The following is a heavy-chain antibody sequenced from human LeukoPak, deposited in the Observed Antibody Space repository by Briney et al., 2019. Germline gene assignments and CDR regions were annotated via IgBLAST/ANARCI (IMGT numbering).Heavy chain of an antibody. CDR3: AGSSGWFYNWFDP. J-gene: IGHJ5*02. CDR1: GGSISSGDYY. Sequence: PSQTLSLTCTVSGGSISSGDYYWSWIRQPPGKGLEGIGYIYYSGSTYYNPSLKSRVTISVDTSKNQFSLRLSSVTAADTAVYYCAGSSGWFYNWFDPWGQGTLVTVSS. V-gene: IGHV4-30-4*08. CDR2: IYYSGST. D-gene: IGHD6-19*01.